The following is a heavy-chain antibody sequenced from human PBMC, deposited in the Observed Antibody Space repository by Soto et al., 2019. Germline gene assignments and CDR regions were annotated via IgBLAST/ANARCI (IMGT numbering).Heavy chain of an antibody. V-gene: IGHV3-7*01. CDR3: ARDKAARHFYYYYMDV. CDR2: IKQDGSEK. Sequence: PGGSLRLSCAASGFTFSSYWMSWVRQAPGKGLEWVANIKQDGSEKYYVDSVKGRFTISRDNAKNSLYLQMNSLRAEDTAVYYCARDKAARHFYYYYMDVWGKGTTVTVSS. D-gene: IGHD6-6*01. J-gene: IGHJ6*03. CDR1: GFTFSSYW.